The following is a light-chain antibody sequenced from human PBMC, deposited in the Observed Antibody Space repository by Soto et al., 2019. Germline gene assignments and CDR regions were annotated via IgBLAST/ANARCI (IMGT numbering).Light chain of an antibody. CDR3: QQYYSRVT. CDR2: KAS. V-gene: IGKV1-5*03. CDR1: QSISSW. J-gene: IGKJ1*01. Sequence: DIQMTQSPSTLSASVGDRVTITCRANQSISSWLAWYQRRPGKAPRLLISKASSIASGVPSRFSGGGFGTEFTLNISSLQPDDFATYYCQQYYSRVTFGQGTTVDIK.